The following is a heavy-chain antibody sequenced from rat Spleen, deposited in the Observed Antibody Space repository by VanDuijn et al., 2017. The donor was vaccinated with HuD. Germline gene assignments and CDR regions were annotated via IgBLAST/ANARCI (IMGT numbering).Heavy chain of an antibody. CDR3: TRVSGDGDWYFDF. CDR1: GFSFSDYN. V-gene: IGHV5S10*01. J-gene: IGHJ1*01. Sequence: EVQLVESGGGLVQPGRSLKLSCAASGFSFSDYNMAWVRQAPKKGLEWVATLIYDGSRTYYRDSVKGRFTISRDNAKSTLYLQMNSLRTEDTATYYCTRVSGDGDWYFDFWGPGTMVTVSS. D-gene: IGHD1-1*01. CDR2: LIYDGSRT.